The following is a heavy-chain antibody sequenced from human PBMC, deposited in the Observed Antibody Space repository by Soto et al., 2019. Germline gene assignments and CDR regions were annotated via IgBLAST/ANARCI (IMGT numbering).Heavy chain of an antibody. CDR1: GYTFASYD. CDR3: ATNYYDSSGYYYDY. D-gene: IGHD3-22*01. Sequence: QVQLVQSGAEVKKPGASVKVSCKASGYTFASYDINWVRQATGQGLEWMGWMNPNSGNTGYAQKFQGRVTMTRNTSISTAYMELSSLRSEDTAVYYCATNYYDSSGYYYDYWGQGTLVTVSS. V-gene: IGHV1-8*01. J-gene: IGHJ4*02. CDR2: MNPNSGNT.